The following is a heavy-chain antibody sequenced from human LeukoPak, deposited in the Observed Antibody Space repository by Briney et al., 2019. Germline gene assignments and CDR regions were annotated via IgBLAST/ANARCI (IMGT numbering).Heavy chain of an antibody. CDR1: GFTFSSYG. D-gene: IGHD2/OR15-2a*01. CDR3: AFPHSPLNWYYFSMNY. CDR2: ISYDGSNK. Sequence: GKSLRLSCAASGFTFSSYGMHWVRQAPGKGLEWVAVISYDGSNKYYADSVKGRFTISRDNSKNTLYLQMNSLRAEDTAVYYCAFPHSPLNWYYFSMNYWGQGTLVTVSS. J-gene: IGHJ4*02. V-gene: IGHV3-30*19.